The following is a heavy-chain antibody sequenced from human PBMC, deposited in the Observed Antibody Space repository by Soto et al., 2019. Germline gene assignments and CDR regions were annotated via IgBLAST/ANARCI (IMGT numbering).Heavy chain of an antibody. D-gene: IGHD1-1*01. J-gene: IGHJ4*02. CDR1: GDSITSSNW. Sequence: QVHLQESGPGLVKPSGTLSLTCAVSGDSITSSNWWSWVRQAPGKGLEWIGEIYHSGATTYNPSLKNRATISVDPSNNHFSLKLTSVTXXXXXXXXXARDLGTGTDYWGRGTLV. CDR2: IYHSGAT. V-gene: IGHV4-4*02. CDR3: ARDLGTGTDY.